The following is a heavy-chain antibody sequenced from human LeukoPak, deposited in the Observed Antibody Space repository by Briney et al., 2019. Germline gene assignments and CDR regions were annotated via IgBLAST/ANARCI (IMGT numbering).Heavy chain of an antibody. CDR3: ATFDYFGSGGLFDC. J-gene: IGHJ4*02. D-gene: IGHD3-10*01. CDR2: INQDGSED. CDR1: EFTFSRYW. V-gene: IGHV3-7*01. Sequence: GGSLRLSCAVSEFTFSRYWMSWVRQAPGKGLEWVANINQDGSEDAYVDSVKGRFTISRDNARNSLYLRMNSLRAEDAAVYYCATFDYFGSGGLFDCWGQGTLVTVSS.